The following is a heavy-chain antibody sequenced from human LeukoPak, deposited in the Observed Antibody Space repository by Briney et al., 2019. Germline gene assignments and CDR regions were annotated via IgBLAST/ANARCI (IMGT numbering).Heavy chain of an antibody. CDR2: ISISGSTI. CDR1: GFTFSDYY. Sequence: GGSLRLSCAASGFTFSDYYMSWIRQAPGKGLEWVSYISISGSTIYYADSVKGRFTISRDNAKKSLYLQMNSLRAEDTAVYYCAKAYCSSTSCWNWFDPWGQGTLVTVSS. V-gene: IGHV3-11*04. D-gene: IGHD2-2*01. J-gene: IGHJ5*02. CDR3: AKAYCSSTSCWNWFDP.